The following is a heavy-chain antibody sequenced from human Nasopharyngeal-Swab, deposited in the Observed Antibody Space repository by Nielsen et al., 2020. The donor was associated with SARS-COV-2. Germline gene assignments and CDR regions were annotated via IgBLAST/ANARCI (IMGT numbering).Heavy chain of an antibody. CDR3: ARVIVVVPAAHDDYYYYYGMDV. J-gene: IGHJ6*02. CDR2: IIPILGIA. V-gene: IGHV1-69*04. CDR1: GGTFSSYA. Sequence: SVRVSRKASGGTFSSYAISWVRQAPGQGLEWMGRIIPILGIANYAQKFQGRVTITADKSTSTAYMELSSLRSEDTAVYYCARVIVVVPAAHDDYYYYYGMDVWGQGTTVTVSS. D-gene: IGHD2-2*01.